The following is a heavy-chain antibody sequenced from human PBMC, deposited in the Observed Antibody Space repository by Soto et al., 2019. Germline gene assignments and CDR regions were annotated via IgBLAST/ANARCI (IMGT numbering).Heavy chain of an antibody. CDR2: IYSGGYT. CDR3: ATQRGGGGY. V-gene: IGHV3-53*01. CDR1: GFTVSNNY. D-gene: IGHD6-25*01. J-gene: IGHJ4*02. Sequence: EVQLVESGGGLIQPGGSLRLSCAVSGFTVSNNYMSWVRQAPGKGLEGVSVIYSGGYTAYGDSVKGRFTISRDNSKNTLNLQMNGRGAEAAAVYYGATQRGGGGYWGQGTLVTVSS.